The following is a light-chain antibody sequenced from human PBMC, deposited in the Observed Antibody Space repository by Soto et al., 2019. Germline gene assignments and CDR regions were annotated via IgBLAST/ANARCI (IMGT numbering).Light chain of an antibody. CDR1: QTVRNN. J-gene: IGKJ5*01. CDR2: DAS. V-gene: IGKV3-15*01. Sequence: EFVLTHSPGTLSLSPCERATLSSSAIQTVRNNYLAWYQQKPGQAPRLLIYDASSRATGIPARFSGSGSGTEFTLTISSLQSEDFAVYYCQQYNNWPAITFGQGTRLEIK. CDR3: QQYNNWPAIT.